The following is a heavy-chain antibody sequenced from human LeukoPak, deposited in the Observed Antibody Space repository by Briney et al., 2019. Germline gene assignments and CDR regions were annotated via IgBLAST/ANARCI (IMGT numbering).Heavy chain of an antibody. V-gene: IGHV1-2*02. CDR1: GYTFTGYY. CDR2: INPNSGGT. CDR3: AGGPARFLAPPRYFDY. D-gene: IGHD3-3*01. J-gene: IGHJ4*02. Sequence: ASVKVSCKASGYTFTGYYMHWVRQAPGQGLEWMGWINPNSGGTNYAQKFQGRVTMTRDTSVSTAYMELSRLRSDDTAVYYCAGGPARFLAPPRYFDYWGQGTLVTVSS.